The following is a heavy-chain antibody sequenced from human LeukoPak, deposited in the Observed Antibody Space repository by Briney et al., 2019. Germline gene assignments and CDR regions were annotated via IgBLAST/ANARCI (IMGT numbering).Heavy chain of an antibody. CDR2: IYRSGSA. CDR3: ARAVEGVYASLCRWLDP. Sequence: SETLSLTCAVSGGSISSSNWWSWVRQPPGKGLEWIGEIYRSGSANYNPSLKSRVTISVDKSKNQFSLRLSSVTAADTAVYYCARAVEGVYASLCRWLDPWGQGTLVTVSS. CDR1: GGSISSSNW. V-gene: IGHV4-4*02. D-gene: IGHD2-8*01. J-gene: IGHJ5*02.